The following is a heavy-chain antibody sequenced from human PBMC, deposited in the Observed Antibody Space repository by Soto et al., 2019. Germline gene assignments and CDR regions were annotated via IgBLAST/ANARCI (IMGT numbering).Heavy chain of an antibody. CDR1: GGSISSYY. Sequence: SETLSLTCTVSGGSISSYYWSWIRQPPGKGLEWIGYIYYSGSTNYNPPLKSRVTISVDTSKNQFSLKLSSVTAADTAVYYCARVVRQGYYGSGSHAFDIWGQGTMVTVSS. CDR3: ARVVRQGYYGSGSHAFDI. V-gene: IGHV4-59*01. J-gene: IGHJ3*02. D-gene: IGHD3-10*01. CDR2: IYYSGST.